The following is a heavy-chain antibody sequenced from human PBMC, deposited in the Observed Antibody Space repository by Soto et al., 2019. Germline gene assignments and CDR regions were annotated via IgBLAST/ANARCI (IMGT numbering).Heavy chain of an antibody. CDR2: IKPDGSEQ. CDR1: EFTFDKYY. D-gene: IGHD1-20*01. J-gene: IGHJ6*02. V-gene: IGHV3-7*01. Sequence: HPXVSLRLSCAASEFTFDKYYMTWVRQAPGKGPEWVANIKPDGSEQYYVDSVKGRFTIPRDNANNSLYLQMNSLRAEDTAVYFCARGNWNYYYGFDVWGQGTTVTVSS. CDR3: ARGNWNYYYGFDV.